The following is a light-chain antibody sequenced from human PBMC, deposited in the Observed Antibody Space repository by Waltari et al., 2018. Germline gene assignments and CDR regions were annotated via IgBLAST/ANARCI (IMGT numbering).Light chain of an antibody. V-gene: IGLV4-69*02. CDR2: VNSDGSH. J-gene: IGLJ3*02. CDR3: QTGGHGTWV. Sequence: QLALTQSPSASASLGASVKLTCTLNSGHSSNVVAWLQQQPEKGPRYLMKVNSDGSHSKGDDIPDRFSGSGSGAERYLTISSLQSEDEAGYYCQTGGHGTWVFGGGTKLTVL. CDR1: SGHSSNV.